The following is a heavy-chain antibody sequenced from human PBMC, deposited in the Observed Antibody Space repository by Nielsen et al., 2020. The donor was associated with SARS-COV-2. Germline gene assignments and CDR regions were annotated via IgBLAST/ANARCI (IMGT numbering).Heavy chain of an antibody. Sequence: WVRQAPGQRLEWMGWINAGNGNTKYSQKFQGRVTITRNTSISTAYMELSSLRSEDTAVYYCARLRWEIGDFWSGYPSYYYGMDVWGQGTTVTVSS. D-gene: IGHD3-3*01. CDR3: ARLRWEIGDFWSGYPSYYYGMDV. CDR2: INAGNGNT. V-gene: IGHV1-3*01. J-gene: IGHJ6*02.